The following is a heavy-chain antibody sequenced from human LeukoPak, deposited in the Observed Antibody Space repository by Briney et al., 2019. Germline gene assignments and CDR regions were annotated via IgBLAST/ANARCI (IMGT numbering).Heavy chain of an antibody. D-gene: IGHD4-17*01. CDR3: AKDLYYGEIGPGLEFDY. Sequence: TGGSLRLSCAASGFTFSSYSMNWVRQAPGKGLEWVSSISSSSSYIYYADSVKGRFTISRDNSKNTLYLQMNSLRAEDTAVYYCAKDLYYGEIGPGLEFDYWGQGTLVTVSS. V-gene: IGHV3-21*01. CDR1: GFTFSSYS. CDR2: ISSSSSYI. J-gene: IGHJ4*02.